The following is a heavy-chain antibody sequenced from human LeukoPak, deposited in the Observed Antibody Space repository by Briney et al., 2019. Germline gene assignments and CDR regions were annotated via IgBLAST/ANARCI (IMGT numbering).Heavy chain of an antibody. V-gene: IGHV3-NL1*01. CDR1: GFRFSDYG. D-gene: IGHD1-1*01. Sequence: PGGSLRLSCAASGFRFSDYGMHWVRQAPGSGLEWVSSIRHSDSNTYYADSVMGRFTISRDNSKNTLYLQMNSLSAEDTAVYYCAKRGNPTVGHHYLDVWGKGATVSVSS. CDR2: IRHSDSNT. CDR3: AKRGNPTVGHHYLDV. J-gene: IGHJ6*03.